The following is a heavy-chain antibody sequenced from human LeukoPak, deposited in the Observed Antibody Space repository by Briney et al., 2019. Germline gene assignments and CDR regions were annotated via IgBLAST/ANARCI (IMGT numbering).Heavy chain of an antibody. J-gene: IGHJ6*03. CDR1: GGSISSGSYY. V-gene: IGHV4-61*02. CDR3: AREMTTVSLVYYYYYMDV. D-gene: IGHD4-11*01. Sequence: SETLSLTCTVSGGSISSGSYYWSWIRQPAGKGLEWIGLIYTSGSTNYNPSLKRRATISVDTSKNQFSMKLSSVTAADTAVYYCAREMTTVSLVYYYYYMDVWGKGTTVTVSS. CDR2: IYTSGST.